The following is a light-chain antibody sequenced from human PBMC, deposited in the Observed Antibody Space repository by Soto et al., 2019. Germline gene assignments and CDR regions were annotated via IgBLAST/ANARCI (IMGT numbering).Light chain of an antibody. J-gene: IGLJ1*01. CDR2: DVS. CDR1: SSDVGGYNY. V-gene: IGLV2-11*01. CDR3: CSYAGSSYV. Sequence: QSALTQPRSVSRSPGQSVTISCTGTSSDVGGYNYVSWYQQHPGKAPKLMIYDVSKRPSGVPDRFSGSKSGNTASLTISGLQAEDEADYYCCSYAGSSYVFGTGTKLTVL.